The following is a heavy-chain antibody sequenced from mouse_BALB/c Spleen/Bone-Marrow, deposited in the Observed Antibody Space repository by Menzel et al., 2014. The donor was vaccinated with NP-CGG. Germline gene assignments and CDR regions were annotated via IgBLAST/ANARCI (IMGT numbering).Heavy chain of an antibody. CDR2: INPSNGGT. Sequence: QVQLQQSGAELVKPGASVKLSCKASGYTFTSYYMYWVKQRPGQGLEWIGEINPSNGGTNFNEKFKSRATLTVDKSSSTAYMQLSSLTSEDSAVYNCTRGRTWDFDYWGQGSTLTVSS. J-gene: IGHJ2*01. CDR1: GYTFTSYY. CDR3: TRGRTWDFDY. D-gene: IGHD4-1*01. V-gene: IGHV1S81*02.